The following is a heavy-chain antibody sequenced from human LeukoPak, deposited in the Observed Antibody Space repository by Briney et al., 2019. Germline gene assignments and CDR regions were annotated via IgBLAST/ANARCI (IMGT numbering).Heavy chain of an antibody. CDR1: GYRFTSYG. V-gene: IGHV1-18*01. J-gene: IGHJ5*02. Sequence: ASVKVSCKASGYRFTSYGISWVRQAPGQGLEWMGWISANDGSANYTQKLQGRVTMTTDTSTSTAYMEIRDLRSDDTAVYYCAGGVVVHYTWFDPWGQGTLVTVSS. CDR2: ISANDGSA. D-gene: IGHD2-2*01. CDR3: AGGVVVHYTWFDP.